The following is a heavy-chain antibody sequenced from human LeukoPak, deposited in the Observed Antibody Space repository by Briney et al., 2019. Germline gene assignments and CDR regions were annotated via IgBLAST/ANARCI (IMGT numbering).Heavy chain of an antibody. CDR2: INQDGSER. J-gene: IGHJ4*02. CDR1: GFTFRNYW. D-gene: IGHD3-3*01. Sequence: GGSLRLSCEASGFTFRNYWMSWVRQAPGKGLECVAGINQDGSERYYVDSVTGRFTISRDNSKNLVYLQMNTLRAEDTSIYYCASGVVFDFWGQGILVTVSS. V-gene: IGHV3-7*03. CDR3: ASGVVFDF.